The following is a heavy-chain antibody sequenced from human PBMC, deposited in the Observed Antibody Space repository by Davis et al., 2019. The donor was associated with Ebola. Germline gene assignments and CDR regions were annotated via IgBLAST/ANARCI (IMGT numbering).Heavy chain of an antibody. Sequence: GSLRLSCTVSGGSINISGSFWGWIRQPPGKGLEWVGIIYSTGGAYYSPTLKTRASISIDLSRNQFSLRLTSVTPADTAVYYCAREDVPRIDIWGKGTAVTVSS. V-gene: IGHV4-39*07. J-gene: IGHJ6*04. CDR2: IYSTGGA. CDR3: AREDVPRIDI. D-gene: IGHD1-14*01. CDR1: GGSINISGSF.